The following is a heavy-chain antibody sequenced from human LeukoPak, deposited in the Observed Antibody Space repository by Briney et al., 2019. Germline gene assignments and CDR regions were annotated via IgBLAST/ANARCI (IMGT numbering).Heavy chain of an antibody. Sequence: GRSLRPSCAASGFAFSSYGTHWGRPAPGKGLERVAVIWYDGSNKYYADSVKGRFTISRDNSKNTLYLQMNSLRAEDTAVYYCARDPRRRYCSGGSCNHFDYWGQGTLVTVSS. V-gene: IGHV3-33*01. D-gene: IGHD2-15*01. CDR2: IWYDGSNK. J-gene: IGHJ4*02. CDR3: ARDPRRRYCSGGSCNHFDY. CDR1: GFAFSSYG.